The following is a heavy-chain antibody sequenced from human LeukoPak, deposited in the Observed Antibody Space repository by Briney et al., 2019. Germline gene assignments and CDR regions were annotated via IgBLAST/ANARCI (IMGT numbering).Heavy chain of an antibody. D-gene: IGHD3-22*01. V-gene: IGHV4-59*01. Sequence: SETLSLTCTVSGGSISSYYWSWIRQPPGKGLEWIGYIYYSGSTNYNPSLKSRVTISVDTSKNQFSLKLSSVTAADTAVYYCARRFVGYDSSWGASDIWGQGTMVTVSS. CDR1: GGSISSYY. CDR3: ARRFVGYDSSWGASDI. J-gene: IGHJ3*02. CDR2: IYYSGST.